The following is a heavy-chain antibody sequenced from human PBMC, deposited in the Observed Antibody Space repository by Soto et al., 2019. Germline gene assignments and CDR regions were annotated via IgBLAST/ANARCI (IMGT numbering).Heavy chain of an antibody. J-gene: IGHJ5*02. D-gene: IGHD6-13*01. V-gene: IGHV4-4*02. CDR2: IYHSGST. CDR3: ARVSQQLVSNWFDP. Sequence: PSETLSLTCAVSGGSISSSNWWSWVRQPPGKGLEWIGEIYHSGSTNYNPSLKSRVTISVDTSKNQFSLKLSSVTAADTAVYYCARVSQQLVSNWFDPWGQGTLVTVSS. CDR1: GGSISSSNW.